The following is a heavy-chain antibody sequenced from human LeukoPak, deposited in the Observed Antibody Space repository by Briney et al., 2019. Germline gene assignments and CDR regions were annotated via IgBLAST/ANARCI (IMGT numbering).Heavy chain of an antibody. CDR1: GFSLSTNGVG. D-gene: IGHD6-13*01. CDR3: GHRSSIAAAGDYFDY. CDR2: IYWDDDK. Sequence: SGPTLVKPTQTLTLTCTFSGFSLSTNGVGVGWILQPPGKALEWLALIYWDDDKRYSPSLKSRLTITKDTSKNQVDLTMSNMDPVDTATYYCGHRSSIAAAGDYFDYWGQGALVTVSS. J-gene: IGHJ4*02. V-gene: IGHV2-5*02.